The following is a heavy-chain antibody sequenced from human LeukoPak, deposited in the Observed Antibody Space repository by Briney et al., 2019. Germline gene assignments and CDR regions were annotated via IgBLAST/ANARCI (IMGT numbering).Heavy chain of an antibody. Sequence: GGSLRLSCAASGFTVSSNYMSWVRQAPGKGLEWVSVIYSGGSTYYADSVKGRFTISRDNSKNTLYLQMNSLRAEDTAVYYCARHGARYSPFDPWGQGTLVTVSS. CDR1: GFTVSSNY. CDR3: ARHGARYSPFDP. CDR2: IYSGGST. J-gene: IGHJ5*02. D-gene: IGHD5-12*01. V-gene: IGHV3-66*04.